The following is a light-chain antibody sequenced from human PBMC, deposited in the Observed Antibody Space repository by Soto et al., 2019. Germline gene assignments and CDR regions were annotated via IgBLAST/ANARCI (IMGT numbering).Light chain of an antibody. Sequence: EIVLTQSPATLSLSPGERATLSCRASQSVSSSYLAWYQQKPGQAPRLLIYGASSRATGILDRFSGSGSGTDFTLTISRLEPEDFAVYYCQQYGSTGTFGQGTKVDIK. CDR2: GAS. V-gene: IGKV3-20*01. CDR1: QSVSSSY. J-gene: IGKJ1*01. CDR3: QQYGSTGT.